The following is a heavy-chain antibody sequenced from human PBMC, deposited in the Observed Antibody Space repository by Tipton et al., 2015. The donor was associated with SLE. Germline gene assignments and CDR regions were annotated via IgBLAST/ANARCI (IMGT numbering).Heavy chain of an antibody. CDR3: ARERRDGYNQGYFQH. CDR1: GGSFSGYY. D-gene: IGHD5-24*01. Sequence: TLSLTCAVYGGSFSGYYWSGLRQPPGKGLEWIGEINHSGSTNYNPSLKSRVTISVDTSKNQFSLKLSSVTAADTAVYYCARERRDGYNQGYFQHWGQDTPVTVSS. J-gene: IGHJ1*01. CDR2: INHSGST. V-gene: IGHV4-34*01.